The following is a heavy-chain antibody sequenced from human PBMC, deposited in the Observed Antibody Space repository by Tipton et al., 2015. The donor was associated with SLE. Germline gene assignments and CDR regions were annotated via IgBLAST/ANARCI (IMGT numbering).Heavy chain of an antibody. Sequence: TLSLTCTVSGGSISSTRYYWGWIRQPPGKGLEWIGYIYYSGSTNYNPSLKSRVTISVDTSKNQFSLKLSSVTAADTAVYYCARVSYDIPPYNWFDPWGQGTRVSVSS. J-gene: IGHJ5*02. D-gene: IGHD3-22*01. V-gene: IGHV4-61*05. CDR1: GGSISSTRYY. CDR2: IYYSGST. CDR3: ARVSYDIPPYNWFDP.